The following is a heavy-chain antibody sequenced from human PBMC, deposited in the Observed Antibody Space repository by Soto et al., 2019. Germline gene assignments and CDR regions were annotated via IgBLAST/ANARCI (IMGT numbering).Heavy chain of an antibody. V-gene: IGHV1-69*02. J-gene: IGHJ4*02. Sequence: SVKVSCKASGGTFSSYTISWVRQAPGQGLEWMGRIIPILGIANYAQKFQGRVTITADKSTSTAYMELSSLRSEDTAVYYCARSYSSSLENYYFDYWGQGTLVTVSS. D-gene: IGHD6-13*01. CDR1: GGTFSSYT. CDR3: ARSYSSSLENYYFDY. CDR2: IIPILGIA.